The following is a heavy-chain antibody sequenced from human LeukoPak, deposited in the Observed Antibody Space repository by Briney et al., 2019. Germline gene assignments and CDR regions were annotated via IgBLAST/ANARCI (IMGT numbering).Heavy chain of an antibody. V-gene: IGHV4-59*01. Sequence: ASETLSLTCTVSGDSISSYYWSWIRQPPGKGLEWIGYIYYSGSTNYNPSLKSRVTVSVDTSKNQFSLKLSSVTAADTAVYYCARAHRVYYYGSGSPSHFDYWGQGTLVTVSS. CDR2: IYYSGST. J-gene: IGHJ4*02. CDR3: ARAHRVYYYGSGSPSHFDY. CDR1: GDSISSYY. D-gene: IGHD3-10*01.